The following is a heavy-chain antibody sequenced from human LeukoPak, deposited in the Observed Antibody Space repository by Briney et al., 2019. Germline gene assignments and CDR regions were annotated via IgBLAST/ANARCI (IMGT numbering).Heavy chain of an antibody. CDR1: GGSISSGGYY. CDR2: IYYSGST. CDR3: ARGRSDYDPEVYFDY. Sequence: SETLSLTCTVSGGSISSGGYYWSWIRQHPGKGLEWVGYIYYSGSTYYNPSLKSRVTISVDTSKNQFSLKLNSVTAADTAVYYCARGRSDYDPEVYFDYWGQGTLVTVSS. D-gene: IGHD4-17*01. J-gene: IGHJ4*02. V-gene: IGHV4-31*03.